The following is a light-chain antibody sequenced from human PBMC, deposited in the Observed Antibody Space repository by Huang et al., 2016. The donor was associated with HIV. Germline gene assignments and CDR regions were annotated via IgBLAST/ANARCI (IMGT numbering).Light chain of an antibody. Sequence: EIVLTQSPATLYLSPGERATLSCRASQSVSSDLAWYHQQPGQAPRLLIYDTSSRATGRPARFSGSGSGTDFTLTISSLEPEDFAVYYCQQRSNWPPWTFGQGTKVEIK. J-gene: IGKJ1*01. CDR2: DTS. CDR3: QQRSNWPPWT. V-gene: IGKV3-11*01. CDR1: QSVSSD.